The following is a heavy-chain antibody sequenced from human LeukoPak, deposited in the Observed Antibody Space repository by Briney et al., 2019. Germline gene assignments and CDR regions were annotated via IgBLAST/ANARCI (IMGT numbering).Heavy chain of an antibody. CDR3: ARDLDSSSRRMDV. V-gene: IGHV4-4*07. D-gene: IGHD3-22*01. CDR1: GGSISSYC. Sequence: SETLSLTCTVSGGSISSYCWSWIRQPAGKGLEWIGRIYTSGSTNYNPSLKSRVTMSVDTSKNQFSLKLSSVTAADTAVYYCARDLDSSSRRMDVWGQGTTVTVSS. CDR2: IYTSGST. J-gene: IGHJ6*02.